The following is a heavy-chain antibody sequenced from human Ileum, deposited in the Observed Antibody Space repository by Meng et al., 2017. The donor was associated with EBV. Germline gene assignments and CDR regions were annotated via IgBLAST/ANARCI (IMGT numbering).Heavy chain of an antibody. V-gene: IGHV1-18*01. CDR2: ISANNGDR. CDR3: ARKPTSAALDY. CDR1: VFTFTNYG. J-gene: IGHJ4*02. D-gene: IGHD6-13*01. Sequence: QAQLVQSGVGANKHGPSVKASCKASVFTFTNYGFTWVRQATGQGLEWMGWISANNGDRHYAQKFQDRVTLTTDGYTPTVYMELRSLRSDDTAVYFCARKPTSAALDYWGQGTLVTVSS.